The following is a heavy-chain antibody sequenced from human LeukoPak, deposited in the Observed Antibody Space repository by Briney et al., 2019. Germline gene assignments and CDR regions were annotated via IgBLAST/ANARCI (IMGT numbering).Heavy chain of an antibody. CDR2: ISGSGGTT. Sequence: GGSLRLSCAASGFTFSSYAMSWVRQAPGKGLEWVSAISGSGGTTYYADSVRGRFTISRDNSKNTLYLQMNSLRAEDTAVYYCAEAPVTTCRGAYCYPFDYWGQGTLVTVSS. CDR3: AEAPVTTCRGAYCYPFDY. V-gene: IGHV3-23*01. J-gene: IGHJ4*02. D-gene: IGHD2-21*01. CDR1: GFTFSSYA.